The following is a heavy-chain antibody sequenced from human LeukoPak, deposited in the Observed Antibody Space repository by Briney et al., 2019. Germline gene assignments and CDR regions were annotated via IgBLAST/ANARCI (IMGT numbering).Heavy chain of an antibody. D-gene: IGHD5-18*01. J-gene: IGHJ6*03. CDR2: ISGSGGST. Sequence: PGGSLRLSCAASGFTFSSYAMSWVRQAPGKGLEWVSAISGSGGSTYYADSVKGRFTISRDNSKNTLYLQMNSLRAEDTAVYYCAKDPDRGYSYGTRNYYYYMDVWGKGTTVTVSS. CDR3: AKDPDRGYSYGTRNYYYYMDV. V-gene: IGHV3-23*01. CDR1: GFTFSSYA.